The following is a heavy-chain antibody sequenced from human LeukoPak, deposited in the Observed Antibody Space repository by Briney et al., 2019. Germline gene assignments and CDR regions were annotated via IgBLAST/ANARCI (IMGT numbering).Heavy chain of an antibody. D-gene: IGHD5-18*01. CDR2: IRYDGSNK. J-gene: IGHJ6*03. Sequence: GGSLRLSCAASGFTFSSYGMHWVRQAPGKGLEWVAFIRYDGSNKYYADSVKGRFTISRDNSKNTLYLQMNSLRAEDTAVYYCAKDGIQLWLPYYYYYMDVWGKGTTVTVSS. CDR1: GFTFSSYG. CDR3: AKDGIQLWLPYYYYYMDV. V-gene: IGHV3-30*02.